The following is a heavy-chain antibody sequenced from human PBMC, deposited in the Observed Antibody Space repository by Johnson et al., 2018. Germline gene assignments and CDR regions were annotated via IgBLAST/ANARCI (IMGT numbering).Heavy chain of an antibody. CDR3: AKDRELLGFDYYYYYGMDV. CDR1: GFTFSSYA. J-gene: IGHJ6*02. D-gene: IGHD1-26*01. V-gene: IGHV3-30*04. Sequence: VQLVESGGGVVQPGRSLRLSCAASGFTFSSYAMHWVRQAPGKGLEWVAVIAYDGRNKYYADSVKGRFTISRDNSKNTLYLQRNSLKVEDTAVLYCAKDRELLGFDYYYYYGMDVWGQGTTVTVSS. CDR2: IAYDGRNK.